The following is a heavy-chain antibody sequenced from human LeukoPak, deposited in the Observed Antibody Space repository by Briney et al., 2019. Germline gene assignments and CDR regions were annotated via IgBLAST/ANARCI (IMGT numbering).Heavy chain of an antibody. CDR1: GGTFSSYA. D-gene: IGHD5-18*01. CDR2: IIPIFGTA. J-gene: IGHJ4*02. V-gene: IGHV1-69*06. CDR3: ARDGGYSYGYVKDY. Sequence: ASVKVSCKASGGTFSSYAISWVRRAPGQGLEWMGRIIPIFGTANYAQKFQGRVTITADKSTSTAYMELSSLRSEDTAVYYCARDGGYSYGYVKDYWGQGTLVTVSS.